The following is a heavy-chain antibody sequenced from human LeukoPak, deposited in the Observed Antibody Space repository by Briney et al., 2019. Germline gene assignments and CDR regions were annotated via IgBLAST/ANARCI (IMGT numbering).Heavy chain of an antibody. D-gene: IGHD1-1*01. CDR1: GGSISSGGYS. V-gene: IGHV4-30-2*01. CDR2: IYHSEST. CDR3: ARQFLGYKQNWYFDL. J-gene: IGHJ2*01. Sequence: SETLSLTCAVSGGSISSGGYSWSWVRQPPGKGLEWIGYIYHSESTYYNPSLKSRVTISVDRSKNQFSLKLSSVTAADTAVYYCARQFLGYKQNWYFDLWGRGTLVTVSS.